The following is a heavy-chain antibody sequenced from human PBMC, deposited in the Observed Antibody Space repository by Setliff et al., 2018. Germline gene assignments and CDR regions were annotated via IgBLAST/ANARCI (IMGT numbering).Heavy chain of an antibody. V-gene: IGHV4-59*01. Sequence: PSETLSLTCSVSGDSISDASICGWIRQPPGKGLEFIGYVYYSGAANYDPSFKSRVTMSVDTSKTQFSLKLTSLTAADTAVYYCARGGTYRYFDYWGQGARVTVS. CDR2: VYYSGAA. J-gene: IGHJ4*02. CDR1: GDSISDAS. CDR3: ARGGTYRYFDY.